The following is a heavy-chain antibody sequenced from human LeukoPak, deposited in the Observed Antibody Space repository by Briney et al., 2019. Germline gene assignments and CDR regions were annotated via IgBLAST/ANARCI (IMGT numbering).Heavy chain of an antibody. J-gene: IGHJ4*02. CDR1: GGSFSGYY. CDR3: ARYLTYYDILTGYYNGGFDY. V-gene: IGHV4-34*01. CDR2: INHSGST. D-gene: IGHD3-9*01. Sequence: SGTLSLTCAVYGGSFSGYYWSWIRQPPGKGLEWIGEINHSGSTNYNPSLKSRVTISVDTSKNQFSLKLSSVTAADTAVYYCARYLTYYDILTGYYNGGFDYWGQGTLVTVSS.